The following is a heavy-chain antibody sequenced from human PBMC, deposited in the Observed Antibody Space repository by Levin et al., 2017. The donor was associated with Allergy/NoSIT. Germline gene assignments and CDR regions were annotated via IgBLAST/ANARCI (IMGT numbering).Heavy chain of an antibody. D-gene: IGHD5-12*01. CDR1: GGTFSSYA. V-gene: IGHV1-69*13. J-gene: IGHJ6*02. CDR3: ARGSIVATIAADYYYGMDV. CDR2: IIPIFGTA. Sequence: SVKVSCKASGGTFSSYAISWVRQAPGQGLEWMGGIIPIFGTANYAQKFQGRVTITADESTSTAYMELSSLRSEDTAVYYCARGSIVATIAADYYYGMDVWGQGTTVTVSS.